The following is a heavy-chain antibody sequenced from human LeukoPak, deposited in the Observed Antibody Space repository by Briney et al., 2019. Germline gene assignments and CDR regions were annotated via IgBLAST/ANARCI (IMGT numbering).Heavy chain of an antibody. D-gene: IGHD6-13*01. CDR1: GFTFDDYA. Sequence: PGGSLRLSCAASGFTFDDYAMHWVRQAPGKGLEWVSGISWNSGSIGYADSVKGRFTISRDNSKNTLYLQMNSLRAEDTAVYYCAKGGAAAGIDCFDYWGQGTLVTVSS. CDR3: AKGGAAAGIDCFDY. V-gene: IGHV3-9*01. J-gene: IGHJ4*02. CDR2: ISWNSGSI.